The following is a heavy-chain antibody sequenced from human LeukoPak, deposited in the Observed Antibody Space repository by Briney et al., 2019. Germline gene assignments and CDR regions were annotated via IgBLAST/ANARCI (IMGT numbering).Heavy chain of an antibody. CDR1: GGSISSSNW. J-gene: IGHJ5*02. D-gene: IGHD4-17*01. Sequence: PSETLSLTCAVSGGSISSSNWWSWVRQPPGKGLEWIGEIYHSGSTNYNPSLKSRVTISVDKSKNQFSLKLSSVTAADTAVYYCARDRPYGDYARNWFDPWGQGTLVTVSS. V-gene: IGHV4-4*02. CDR3: ARDRPYGDYARNWFDP. CDR2: IYHSGST.